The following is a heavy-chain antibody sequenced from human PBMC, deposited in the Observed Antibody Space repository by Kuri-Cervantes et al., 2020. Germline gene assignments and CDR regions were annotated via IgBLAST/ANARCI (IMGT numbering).Heavy chain of an antibody. D-gene: IGHD6-19*01. CDR1: GFTFSGSA. V-gene: IGHV3-73*01. CDR3: TSQYSSGFDY. CDR2: IRSKANSYAT. J-gene: IGHJ4*02. Sequence: LSLTSAASGFTFSGSAIHWVRQASGKGLEWVCRIRSKANSYATASAASVKGRFTFSRDDSKTTAYLQMDSLKTEDTAVYYCTSQYSSGFDYWGQGTLVTVSS.